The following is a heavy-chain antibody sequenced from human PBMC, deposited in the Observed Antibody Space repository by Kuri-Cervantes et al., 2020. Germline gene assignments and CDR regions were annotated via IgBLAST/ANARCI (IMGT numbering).Heavy chain of an antibody. Sequence: WGSLRLSCTVSGGSISSSSYYWGWIRQPPGKGLEWIGSIYYSGSTYYNPSLKSRVTIYVDTSKNQFSLKLSSVTAADTAVYYCARAGITMIPGLRPDAFDIWGQGTMVTVSS. D-gene: IGHD3-22*01. J-gene: IGHJ3*02. CDR2: IYYSGST. V-gene: IGHV4-39*01. CDR3: ARAGITMIPGLRPDAFDI. CDR1: GGSISSSSYY.